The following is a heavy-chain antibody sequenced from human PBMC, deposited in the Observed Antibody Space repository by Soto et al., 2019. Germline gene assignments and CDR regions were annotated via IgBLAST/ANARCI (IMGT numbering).Heavy chain of an antibody. Sequence: SETLSLTCAVYGGSFSGYYWSWIRQPPGKGLEWIGEINHSGSTNYNPSLKSRVTISVDTSKNQFSLKLSSVTAADTVVYYCARVETYCTNGVCYSGDYYYYMDVWGKGTTVTVSS. D-gene: IGHD2-8*01. CDR2: INHSGST. CDR1: GGSFSGYY. J-gene: IGHJ6*03. CDR3: ARVETYCTNGVCYSGDYYYYMDV. V-gene: IGHV4-34*01.